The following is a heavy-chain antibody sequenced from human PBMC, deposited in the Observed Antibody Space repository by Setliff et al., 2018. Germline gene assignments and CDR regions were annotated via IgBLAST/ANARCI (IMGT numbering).Heavy chain of an antibody. D-gene: IGHD3-16*01. Sequence: GGSLRLSCAASGFIFGSDYMGWIRQTPGKGLEWVANIRHDGGDINYVDSVKGRFTISRDDSKNMVNLQMNSLRAEDTAVYYCARDLGNWFDSWGQGTVVTVSS. J-gene: IGHJ5*01. V-gene: IGHV3-7*03. CDR1: GFIFGSDY. CDR3: ARDLGNWFDS. CDR2: IRHDGGDI.